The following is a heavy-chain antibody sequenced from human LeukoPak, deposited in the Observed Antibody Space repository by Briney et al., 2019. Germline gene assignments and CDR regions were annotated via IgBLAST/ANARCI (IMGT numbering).Heavy chain of an antibody. CDR1: GGSISSSSYY. D-gene: IGHD2-15*01. CDR3: ARDNCSGGSCYPSTFDY. CDR2: IYYSGST. Sequence: SETLSLTCTVSGGSISSSSYYWGWIRQPPGKGLEWIGSIYYSGSTYYNPSLKSRVTISVDTSKNQFSLKLSSVTAADTAVYYCARDNCSGGSCYPSTFDYWGQGTLVTVSS. V-gene: IGHV4-39*07. J-gene: IGHJ4*02.